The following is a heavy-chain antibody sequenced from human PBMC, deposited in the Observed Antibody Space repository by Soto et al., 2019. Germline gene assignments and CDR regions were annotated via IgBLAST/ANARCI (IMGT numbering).Heavy chain of an antibody. V-gene: IGHV1-18*01. CDR2: ISAYNGNT. CDR3: ARWKPYGSGSYYNDY. CDR1: GYTFTSYG. D-gene: IGHD3-10*01. J-gene: IGHJ4*02. Sequence: QVQLVQSGAEVKKPGASVKVSCKASGYTFTSYGISWVRQAPGHGLEWMGWISAYNGNTNYAQKLQGRVTMTTDPSTSTAYMELRSLRSDDTAVYYCARWKPYGSGSYYNDYWGQGTLVTVSS.